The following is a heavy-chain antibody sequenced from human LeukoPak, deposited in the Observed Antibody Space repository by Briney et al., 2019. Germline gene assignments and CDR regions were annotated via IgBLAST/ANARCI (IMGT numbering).Heavy chain of an antibody. J-gene: IGHJ4*02. CDR2: IYHSGGT. V-gene: IGHV4-38-2*01. D-gene: IGHD3-3*01. CDR1: GYSISSGYL. CDR3: ASIYSLWSGFSDF. Sequence: KPSETLSLTCAVSGYSISSGYLWGWIRQPPGKGLEWIGSIYHSGGTYYNPSLKSRLTISADTSKNQVSLKLTSVTAADTAIYYCASIYSLWSGFSDFWGQGTLVTVSS.